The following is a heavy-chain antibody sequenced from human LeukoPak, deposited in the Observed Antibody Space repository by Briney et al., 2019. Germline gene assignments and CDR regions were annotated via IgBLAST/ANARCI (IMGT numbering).Heavy chain of an antibody. CDR3: ARAQYFSSSSPLFDP. CDR2: INPNSGGT. D-gene: IGHD6-6*01. CDR1: GYTFTGYY. V-gene: IGHV1-2*02. J-gene: IGHJ5*02. Sequence: ASVKVSRKASGYTFTGYYMHWVRQAPGQGLEWMGWINPNSGGTNYAQKFQGRVTMTRDTSINTAYMELSRLRSDDTAVYYCARAQYFSSSSPLFDPWGQGTLVTVSS.